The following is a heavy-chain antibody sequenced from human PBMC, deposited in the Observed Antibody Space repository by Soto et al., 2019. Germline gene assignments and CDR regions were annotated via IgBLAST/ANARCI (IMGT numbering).Heavy chain of an antibody. Sequence: EVQLLESGGGLVQPGGSLRLSCAASGFTFSSYAMSWVRQAPGKGLEWVSAISGSGGSTYYADSVKGRFTISRDNSKNTLYLQMNSLRAEDTAVYYCAKLGGGHCSGGSCYSSGFPGYFDLWGRGTLVTVSS. CDR3: AKLGGGHCSGGSCYSSGFPGYFDL. V-gene: IGHV3-23*01. J-gene: IGHJ2*01. D-gene: IGHD2-15*01. CDR1: GFTFSSYA. CDR2: ISGSGGST.